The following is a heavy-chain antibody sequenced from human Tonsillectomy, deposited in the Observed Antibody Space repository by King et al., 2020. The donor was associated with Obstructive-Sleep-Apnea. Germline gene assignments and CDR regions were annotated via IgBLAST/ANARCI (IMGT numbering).Heavy chain of an antibody. V-gene: IGHV3-9*01. CDR2: ISWNGGSI. Sequence: VQLVEFGGGLVQPGRSLRLSCAASGFTFDDYAMHWVRQAPGKGLEWVSGISWNGGSIGYADFVQGRFTISRDNAKNSLYLQMNSMRAEDTAVYYCAKDSRGYYGSGSYLYWGQGTLVTVSS. CDR1: GFTFDDYA. CDR3: AKDSRGYYGSGSYLY. D-gene: IGHD3-10*01. J-gene: IGHJ4*02.